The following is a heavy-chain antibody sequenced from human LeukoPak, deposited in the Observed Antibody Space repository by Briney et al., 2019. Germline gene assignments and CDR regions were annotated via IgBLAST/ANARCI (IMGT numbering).Heavy chain of an antibody. CDR1: GGSISSYY. J-gene: IGHJ4*02. CDR2: IYYSGGT. CDR3: ARRGGDSSGNFGY. D-gene: IGHD3-22*01. V-gene: IGHV4-59*08. Sequence: SETLSLTCTVSGGSISSYYWSCIRQPPGKGLEWIGYIYYSGGTNYNPSLKSRVTISVDTSKKQFSLRLSSVTAADTAVYYCARRGGDSSGNFGYWGQGTLVTVSS.